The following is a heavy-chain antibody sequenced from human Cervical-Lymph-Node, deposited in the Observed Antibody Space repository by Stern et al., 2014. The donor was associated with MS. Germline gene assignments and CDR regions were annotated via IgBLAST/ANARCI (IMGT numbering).Heavy chain of an antibody. Sequence: VQLVQSGGGVVQPGRSLRLSCAASGFTFSSHAMHWVRQAPGKGLEWVAVISFDGREKYYSDSVKGRFTISRDNSGDTLNLQVISLRGEDTAVYYCAREGTNFGVAPYNYGMDVWGQGTTVTV. CDR1: GFTFSSHA. J-gene: IGHJ6*02. D-gene: IGHD3-3*01. CDR2: ISFDGREK. V-gene: IGHV3-30*01. CDR3: AREGTNFGVAPYNYGMDV.